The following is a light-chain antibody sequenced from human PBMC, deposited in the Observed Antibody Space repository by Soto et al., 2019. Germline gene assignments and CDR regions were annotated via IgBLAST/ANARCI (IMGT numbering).Light chain of an antibody. V-gene: IGKV3-15*01. CDR1: QRVSNA. J-gene: IGKJ1*01. CDR2: DAS. Sequence: PGERATLSCRASQRVSNALAWYQQKPGQAPRLLIYDASTRATGIPARFSGSGSGTEFTLTISGLQSEDFAVYYCQQYNYWPPWTFGQGTKVEIK. CDR3: QQYNYWPPWT.